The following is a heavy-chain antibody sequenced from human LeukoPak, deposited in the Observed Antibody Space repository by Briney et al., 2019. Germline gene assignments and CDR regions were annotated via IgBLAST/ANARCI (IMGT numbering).Heavy chain of an antibody. J-gene: IGHJ4*02. CDR1: GGSFSGYY. Sequence: SETLSLTCAVHGGSFSGYYWSWIRQPPGKGLEWIGGISHSGSTNFNSSLKSRVPMSVDTYQFSLKLTSVTAADTAVYYCARGDLYGSGSYGYFDYWGQGTLVTVSS. D-gene: IGHD3-10*01. CDR2: ISHSGST. CDR3: ARGDLYGSGSYGYFDY. V-gene: IGHV4-34*01.